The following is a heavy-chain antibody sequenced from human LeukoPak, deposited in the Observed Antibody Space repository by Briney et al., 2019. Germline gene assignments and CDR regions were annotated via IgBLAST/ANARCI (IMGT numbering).Heavy chain of an antibody. V-gene: IGHV3-49*04. CDR3: ARGPILLWLHNGMDV. CDR1: GFTFGGHA. D-gene: IGHD3-10*01. Sequence: GGSLRLSCTGSGFTFGGHAMAWVRQAPGKGLEWVGFIRSEAYGETTEYAASVRDRFTISRDNSRSVAYLQMNSLKTEDTAMYYCARGPILLWLHNGMDVWGQGTTVTVSS. J-gene: IGHJ6*02. CDR2: IRSEAYGETT.